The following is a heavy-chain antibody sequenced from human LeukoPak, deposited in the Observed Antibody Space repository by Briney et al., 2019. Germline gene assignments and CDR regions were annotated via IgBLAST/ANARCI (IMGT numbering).Heavy chain of an antibody. D-gene: IGHD3-22*01. CDR1: GFTFSSYW. J-gene: IGHJ4*02. V-gene: IGHV3-74*01. Sequence: GGSLRLSCAASGFTFSSYWMHWVRQAPGEGLVWVSRINSDGSSTSYADSVKGRFTISRDNAKNTLYLQMNSLRAEDTAVYYCARDPDHDYYDSSGYPGDYWGQGTLVTVSS. CDR2: INSDGSST. CDR3: ARDPDHDYYDSSGYPGDY.